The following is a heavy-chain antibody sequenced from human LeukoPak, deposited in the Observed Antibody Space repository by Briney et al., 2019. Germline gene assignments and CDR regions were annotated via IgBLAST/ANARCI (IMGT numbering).Heavy chain of an antibody. J-gene: IGHJ5*02. CDR1: GGSFSGYY. CDR2: INHSGST. CDR3: ARGDYGDTWFDP. D-gene: IGHD4-17*01. V-gene: IGHV4-34*01. Sequence: SETLSLTCAVYGGSFSGYYWSWIRQPPGKGLEWIGEINHSGSTNYNPSLKSRVTISVDTSKNQFSLKLSSVTAADTAVYYCARGDYGDTWFDPWGRGTLVTVSS.